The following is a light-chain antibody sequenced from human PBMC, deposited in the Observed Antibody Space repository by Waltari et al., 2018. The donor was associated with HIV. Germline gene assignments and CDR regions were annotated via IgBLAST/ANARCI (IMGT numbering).Light chain of an antibody. Sequence: QSVLTQPPSASGSLGQSVTISCTGASSDVGGYNYVSWYQQHPGKAPKLIIYEVNKRPSGVPDRFFGSKSGNTASLTVSGLRPDDEADYYCSSYAGTNNFVVFGGGTNLTVL. CDR2: EVN. CDR3: SSYAGTNNFVV. J-gene: IGLJ2*01. CDR1: SSDVGGYNY. V-gene: IGLV2-8*01.